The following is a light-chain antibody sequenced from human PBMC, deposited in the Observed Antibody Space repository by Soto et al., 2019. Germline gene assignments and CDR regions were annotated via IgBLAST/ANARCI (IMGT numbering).Light chain of an antibody. CDR3: SSYTSSSNYV. CDR1: SSDVGGYNY. Sequence: ALTQPASVSGSPGQSITISCTGTSSDVGGYNYVSWYQQHPGKAPKLMIYEVSNRPSGVSNRFSGSKSGNTASLTISGLQAEDEADYYCSSYTSSSNYVFGTGTKVT. CDR2: EVS. J-gene: IGLJ1*01. V-gene: IGLV2-14*01.